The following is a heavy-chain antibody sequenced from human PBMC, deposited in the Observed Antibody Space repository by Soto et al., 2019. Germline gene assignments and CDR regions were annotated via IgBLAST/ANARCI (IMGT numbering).Heavy chain of an antibody. D-gene: IGHD3-3*01. J-gene: IGHJ4*02. CDR1: GFTVSSFY. CDR3: ARDTFGGAYDFLH. V-gene: IGHV3-66*01. Sequence: EVQLVESGGGLVQPGGSLRLSCAASGFTVSSFYMTWVRQAPGKGLQWVAVISSGGSTYYADSVKGRFTISRDNSKNTLYLEMNSLRAEDTAVSYCARDTFGGAYDFLHGGQGTLVTVSS. CDR2: ISSGGST.